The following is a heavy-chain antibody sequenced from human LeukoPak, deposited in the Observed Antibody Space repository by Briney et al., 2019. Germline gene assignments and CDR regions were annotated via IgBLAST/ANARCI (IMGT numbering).Heavy chain of an antibody. CDR1: GDSVSSNSAA. J-gene: IGHJ6*02. Sequence: SQTLSLTCAISGDSVSSNSAAWNWIRQSPSRGLEWLGRTYYRSKWYNDYAVSVKSRITIYPDTSKNQFSLQLNSVTPEDTAVYYCAREDIVVVPAAISGMNYYYYGMDVWGQGTTVTVSS. CDR3: AREDIVVVPAAISGMNYYYYGMDV. V-gene: IGHV6-1*01. D-gene: IGHD2-2*01. CDR2: TYYRSKWYN.